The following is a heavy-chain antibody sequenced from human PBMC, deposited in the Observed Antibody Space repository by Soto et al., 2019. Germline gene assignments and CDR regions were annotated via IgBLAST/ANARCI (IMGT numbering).Heavy chain of an antibody. V-gene: IGHV4-4*02. CDR3: AKKITGTSLDYYYYGMDV. CDR1: GVDIPSRNW. J-gene: IGHJ6*02. Sequence: SDTLSLTSAVPGVDIPSRNWSRGVRQAPGKGLEWIGEIYHSGSTNYNPSLKSRVTISVDKSKNQFSLKLSSVTAADTAVYYCAKKITGTSLDYYYYGMDVWGQGTTVS. D-gene: IGHD1-7*01. CDR2: IYHSGST.